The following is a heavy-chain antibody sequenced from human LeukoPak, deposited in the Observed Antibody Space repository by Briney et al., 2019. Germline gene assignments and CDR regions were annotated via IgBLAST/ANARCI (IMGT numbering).Heavy chain of an antibody. CDR3: ARDGDYLLLSARYCMDV. J-gene: IGHJ6*03. V-gene: IGHV1-2*02. D-gene: IGHD2-21*02. CDR2: INPQSGET. Sequence: ASVKVSCKASGYIFTAYYMHWVRQAPGLGLDWMGWINPQSGETKFAQKFRGRVTMTRDTSISTVYMELTSLRSDDTAVYFCARDGDYLLLSARYCMDVWGTGTTLIISS. CDR1: GYIFTAYY.